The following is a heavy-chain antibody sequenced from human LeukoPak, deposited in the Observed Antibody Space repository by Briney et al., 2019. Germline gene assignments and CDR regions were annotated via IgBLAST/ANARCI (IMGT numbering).Heavy chain of an antibody. D-gene: IGHD3-3*01. CDR3: AREYDDDYYYYGMDV. Sequence: GGSLRLSCAASGSTFSDYYMSWIRQAPGKGLEWVSYISSSGSTIYYADSVKGRFTISRDNAKNSLYLQMNSLRAEDTAVYYCAREYDDDYYYYGMDVWGQGTTVTVSS. J-gene: IGHJ6*02. V-gene: IGHV3-11*01. CDR2: ISSSGSTI. CDR1: GSTFSDYY.